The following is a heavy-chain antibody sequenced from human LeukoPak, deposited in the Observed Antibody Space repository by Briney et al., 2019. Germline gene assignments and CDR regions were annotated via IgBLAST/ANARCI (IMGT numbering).Heavy chain of an antibody. Sequence: SETLYLTCTVSGGSINSYYWSWIRQPPGKGLEWIGYIYYSGSTNYNPSLKSRVTISVDTSKNQFSLKLSSVTAADTAVYYCARDPSYHGGYFDYWGQGTLVTVSS. D-gene: IGHD2-2*01. J-gene: IGHJ4*02. CDR2: IYYSGST. CDR3: ARDPSYHGGYFDY. CDR1: GGSINSYY. V-gene: IGHV4-59*01.